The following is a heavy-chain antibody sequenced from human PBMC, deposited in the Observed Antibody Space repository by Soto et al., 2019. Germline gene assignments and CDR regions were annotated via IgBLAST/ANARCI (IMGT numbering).Heavy chain of an antibody. D-gene: IGHD2-15*01. CDR1: GGSISSGDYY. CDR3: ARVGYCSGGSCYSGLFDY. J-gene: IGHJ4*02. CDR2: IYYSGST. Sequence: PSETLSLTCTVSGGSISSGDYYWSWIRQPPGKGLEWIGYIYYSGSTYYNPSLKSRVTISVDTSKNQFSLKLSSVTAADTAVYYCARVGYCSGGSCYSGLFDYWGQGTLVTVSS. V-gene: IGHV4-30-4*01.